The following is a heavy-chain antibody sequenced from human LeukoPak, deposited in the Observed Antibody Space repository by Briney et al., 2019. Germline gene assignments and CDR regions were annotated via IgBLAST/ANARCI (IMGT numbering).Heavy chain of an antibody. Sequence: HPGGSLRLSCAASGFTFSSYWMSWVRQAPGKGLEWVANIKQDGSEKYYVDSVKGRFTISRDNAWNSLYLHMNSLRAEDTAVYYCARDVSSAAGRYGEYHYYYYMDVWGKGTTVTISS. D-gene: IGHD3-10*01. CDR1: GFTFSSYW. CDR2: IKQDGSEK. J-gene: IGHJ6*03. V-gene: IGHV3-7*01. CDR3: ARDVSSAAGRYGEYHYYYYMDV.